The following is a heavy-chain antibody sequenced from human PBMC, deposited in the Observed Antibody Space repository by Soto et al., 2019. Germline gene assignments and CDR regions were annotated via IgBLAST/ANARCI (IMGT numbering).Heavy chain of an antibody. CDR1: GGSISSYY. CDR2: IYYSGIT. J-gene: IGHJ6*02. D-gene: IGHD2-2*01. CDR3: GRWRGAKEAPRYCSSTSCYDQYYYGKDV. Sequence: QVQLQESGPGLVKPSETLSLTCTVSGGSISSYYWSWIRQPPGKGLEWIGYIYYSGITHYNPSLRVRVTISVDTSTPQFSLKPSSVPAAGTAVYYCGRWRGAKEAPRYCSSTSCYDQYYYGKDVWGQRTTVTV. V-gene: IGHV4-59*01.